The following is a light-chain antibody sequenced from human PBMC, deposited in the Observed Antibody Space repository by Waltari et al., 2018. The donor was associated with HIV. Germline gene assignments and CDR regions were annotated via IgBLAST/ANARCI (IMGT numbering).Light chain of an antibody. CDR1: GSNIENHA. CDR2: YVD. J-gene: IGLJ1*01. CDR3: ASWDDSLHGYV. V-gene: IGLV1-36*01. Sequence: QSVLTQPPSVSGAPGQRVIISCSGGGSNIENHALNWYQHLPGRTPTLLIYYVDLLPSGVSERFSASKSGTSASLAISGLQSEDEGDYYCASWDDSLHGYVFGSGTKISV.